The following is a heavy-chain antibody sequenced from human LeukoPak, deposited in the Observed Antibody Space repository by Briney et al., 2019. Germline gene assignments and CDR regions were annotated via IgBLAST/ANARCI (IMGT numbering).Heavy chain of an antibody. D-gene: IGHD3-22*01. CDR1: GFTFSSYA. CDR2: ISGSGAGT. V-gene: IGHV3-23*01. J-gene: IGHJ4*02. Sequence: PGGSLRFSCAASGFTFSSYAMNWVRQAPGKGLEWVSDISGSGAGTHYADAVKGRFTISRDNSKNTLYLQMSSLRAEDTAVYYCAKALLYYYDDNWGQGTLVTVSS. CDR3: AKALLYYYDDN.